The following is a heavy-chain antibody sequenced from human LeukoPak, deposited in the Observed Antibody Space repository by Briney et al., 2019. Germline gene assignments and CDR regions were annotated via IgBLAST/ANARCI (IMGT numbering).Heavy chain of an antibody. J-gene: IGHJ4*02. CDR1: GGSISSHY. V-gene: IGHV4-4*07. CDR3: AREAPYYDFWPTPFDY. CDR2: IYTSGST. Sequence: SETLSLTCTVSGGSISSHYWSWIRQPAGKGLEWIGRIYTSGSTNYNPSLKSRVTMSVDTSKNQFSLKLSSVTAADTAVYYCAREAPYYDFWPTPFDYWGQGTLVTVSS. D-gene: IGHD3-3*01.